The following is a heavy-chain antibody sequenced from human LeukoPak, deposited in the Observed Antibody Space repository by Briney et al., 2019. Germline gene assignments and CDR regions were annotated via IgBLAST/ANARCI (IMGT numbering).Heavy chain of an antibody. V-gene: IGHV3-23*01. Sequence: PGGSLRLSCAASGFTFRSFGMSWVRQAPGKGLEWVSAIGDSGTITYYADSVKGRFTISRDNSKNTLYLQMSSLRAEDTAVYYCAKTIRAIIVSQGSVYWGQGTLVTVSA. J-gene: IGHJ4*02. D-gene: IGHD3-10*01. CDR1: GFTFRSFG. CDR2: IGDSGTIT. CDR3: AKTIRAIIVSQGSVY.